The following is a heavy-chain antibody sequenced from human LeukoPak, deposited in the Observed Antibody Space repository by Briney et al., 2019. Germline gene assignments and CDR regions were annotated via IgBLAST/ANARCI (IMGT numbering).Heavy chain of an antibody. CDR3: ARHYYDFWSGYPSYNWFDP. V-gene: IGHV4-39*01. J-gene: IGHJ5*02. CDR1: GGSISSSSYY. CDR2: IYYSGST. D-gene: IGHD3-3*01. Sequence: SETLSLTCTVSGGSISSSSYYWGWIRQPPGKGLEWIGSIYYSGSTYYNPSLKSRVTISVDTSKNQFSLKLSSVTAADTAVYYCARHYYDFWSGYPSYNWFDPWGQGTLVTVSS.